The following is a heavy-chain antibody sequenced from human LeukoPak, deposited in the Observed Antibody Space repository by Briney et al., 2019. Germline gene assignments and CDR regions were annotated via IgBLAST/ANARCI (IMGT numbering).Heavy chain of an antibody. CDR1: GGSISNTYYY. Sequence: SETLSLTCAVSGGSISNTYYYWGWIRQPPGKGLEWIGSIYYSGSTYYNPSLKSRVTISVDTSKNQFSLKLSSVTAADTAVYYCARLGYSGTCFDYWGQGTLVTVSS. V-gene: IGHV4-39*01. J-gene: IGHJ4*02. CDR3: ARLGYSGTCFDY. CDR2: IYYSGST. D-gene: IGHD1-26*01.